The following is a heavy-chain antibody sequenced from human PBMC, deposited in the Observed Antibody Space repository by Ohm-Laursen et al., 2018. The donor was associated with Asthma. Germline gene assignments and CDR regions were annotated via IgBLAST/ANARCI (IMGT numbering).Heavy chain of an antibody. V-gene: IGHV3-21*01. D-gene: IGHD6-19*01. CDR2: ISSSSSYI. J-gene: IGHJ1*01. CDR3: ARGIAVAGSSQYFQH. Sequence: SLRLSCAASGLPFSNFWMSWVRQAPGKGLEWVSSISSSSSYIYYADSVKGRFTISRDNAKNSLYLQMNSLRAEDTAVYYCARGIAVAGSSQYFQHWGQGTLVTVSS. CDR1: GLPFSNFW.